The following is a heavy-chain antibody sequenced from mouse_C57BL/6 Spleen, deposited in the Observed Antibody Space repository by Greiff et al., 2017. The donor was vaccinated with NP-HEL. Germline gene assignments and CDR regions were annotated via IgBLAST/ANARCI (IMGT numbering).Heavy chain of an antibody. V-gene: IGHV5-17*01. D-gene: IGHD2-3*01. Sequence: EVNLVESGGGLVKPGGSLKLSCAASGFTFSDYGMHWVRQAPEKGLEWVAYISSGSSTIYYADTVKGRFTISRDNAKNTLFLQMTSLRSEDTAMYYCARGWHYFDYWGQGTTLTVSS. CDR2: ISSGSSTI. CDR1: GFTFSDYG. J-gene: IGHJ2*01. CDR3: ARGWHYFDY.